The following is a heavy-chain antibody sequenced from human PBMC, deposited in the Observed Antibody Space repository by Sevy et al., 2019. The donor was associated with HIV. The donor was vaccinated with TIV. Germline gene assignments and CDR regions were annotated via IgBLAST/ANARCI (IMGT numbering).Heavy chain of an antibody. V-gene: IGHV3-7*01. Sequence: GESLKISCAASGFTFSANWMNWVRQAPGKGLEWVANIKGDGSDKHYVDSVEGRFTISRDNAKNLLYLQMNSLRVEDTAVYYCAHETFGRFESWGQGTLATVSS. D-gene: IGHD3-16*01. CDR2: IKGDGSDK. CDR3: AHETFGRFES. J-gene: IGHJ4*02. CDR1: GFTFSANW.